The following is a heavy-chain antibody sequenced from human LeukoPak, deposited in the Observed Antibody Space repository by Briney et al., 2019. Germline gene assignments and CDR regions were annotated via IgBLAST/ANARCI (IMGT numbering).Heavy chain of an antibody. D-gene: IGHD3-22*01. CDR3: AREHSGYYDY. J-gene: IGHJ4*02. CDR1: GGTFSSYA. V-gene: IGHV1-69*13. Sequence: GASVKVSCKASGGTFSSYAVSWVRQAPGQGLEWMGGIIPIFGTANYAQKFQGRVTITADESTSTAYMELSSLRSEDTAVYYCAREHSGYYDYWGQGTLVTVSS. CDR2: IIPIFGTA.